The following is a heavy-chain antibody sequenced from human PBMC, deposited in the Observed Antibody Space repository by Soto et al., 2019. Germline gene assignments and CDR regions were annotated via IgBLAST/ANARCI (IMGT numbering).Heavy chain of an antibody. CDR1: GGSISSGGYY. CDR3: ARDSRIVGASKLDY. CDR2: IYYSGST. D-gene: IGHD1-26*01. J-gene: IGHJ4*02. V-gene: IGHV4-31*03. Sequence: SETLSLTCTVSGGSISSGGYYWSWIRQHPGKGLEWIGYIYYSGSTYYNPSLKSRVTISVDTSKNQFSLKLSSVTAADTAVYYCARDSRIVGASKLDYWGQGTLVTVYS.